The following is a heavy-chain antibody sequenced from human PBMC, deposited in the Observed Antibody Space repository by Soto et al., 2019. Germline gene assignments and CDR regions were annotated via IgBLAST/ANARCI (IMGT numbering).Heavy chain of an antibody. CDR1: GGSISSYY. CDR3: ARRVLGGGRGAFDI. CDR2: IYYSGST. J-gene: IGHJ3*02. V-gene: IGHV4-59*08. D-gene: IGHD1-26*01. Sequence: SETLSLTCTVSGGSISSYYWTWIRQPPGKGLEWIGYIYYSGSTNYNPSLKSRVTISVATSKTQFSLKLSSVTAADTAVYYCARRVLGGGRGAFDIWGQGTMVTVSS.